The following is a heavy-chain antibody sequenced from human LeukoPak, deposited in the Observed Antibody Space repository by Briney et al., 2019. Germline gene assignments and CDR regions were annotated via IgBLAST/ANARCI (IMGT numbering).Heavy chain of an antibody. J-gene: IGHJ4*02. V-gene: IGHV3-74*01. Sequence: PGGSLRLSCTASGFSFSGHWMHWARQLPGKGLVWVSRINHDGSAATYADSVEGRFTISRDNAKNTLYLQMNSLRAEDTAIYYCTRAEIAVAGPFDYWGQGTLVTVSS. D-gene: IGHD6-19*01. CDR3: TRAEIAVAGPFDY. CDR1: GFSFSGHW. CDR2: INHDGSAA.